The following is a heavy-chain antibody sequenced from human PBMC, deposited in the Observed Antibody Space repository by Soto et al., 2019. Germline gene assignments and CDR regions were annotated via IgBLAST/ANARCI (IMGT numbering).Heavy chain of an antibody. Sequence: KPSETLSLTCTVSGYSISSGYYWGWIRQPPGKGLEWIGSIYHSGSTYYNPSLKSRVTISVDTSKNQFSLKLSSVTAADTAVYYCAYVSGYSYGIFDYWGQGTLVTVSS. CDR3: AYVSGYSYGIFDY. V-gene: IGHV4-38-2*02. J-gene: IGHJ4*02. CDR1: GYSISSGYY. D-gene: IGHD5-18*01. CDR2: IYHSGST.